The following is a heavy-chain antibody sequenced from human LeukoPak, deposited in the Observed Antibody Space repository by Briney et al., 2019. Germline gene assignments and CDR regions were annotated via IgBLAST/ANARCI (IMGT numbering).Heavy chain of an antibody. J-gene: IGHJ3*01. D-gene: IGHD3-22*01. Sequence: GGSLRLSCAASGFTVSSNYMSWVRQAPGKGLEWVSAISGSGGSTYYADSVKGRFTISRDNSKNTLYLQMNSLRAEDTAVYCCAKDYYDSSSSLWGQGTMVTVSS. CDR2: ISGSGGST. CDR3: AKDYYDSSSSL. V-gene: IGHV3-23*01. CDR1: GFTVSSNY.